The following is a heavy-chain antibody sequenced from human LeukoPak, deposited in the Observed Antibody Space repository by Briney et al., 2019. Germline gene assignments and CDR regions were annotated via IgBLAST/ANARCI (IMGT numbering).Heavy chain of an antibody. Sequence: ASVKVSCKASGYTFICYYMQWVRQAPGQGPEGMGWINPDSAVITYAPKFQGRVTLTTDTSISTAFMELSSLTSDDTAVYSCARDPSRHSSGFPFDYWGHGTLVTVSS. D-gene: IGHD3-22*01. V-gene: IGHV1-2*02. CDR3: ARDPSRHSSGFPFDY. CDR1: GYTFICYY. CDR2: INPDSAVI. J-gene: IGHJ4*01.